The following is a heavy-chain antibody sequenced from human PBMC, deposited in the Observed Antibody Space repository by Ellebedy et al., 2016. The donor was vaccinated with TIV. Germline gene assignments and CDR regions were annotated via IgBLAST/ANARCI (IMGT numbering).Heavy chain of an antibody. D-gene: IGHD4-17*01. J-gene: IGHJ3*02. CDR1: GGSISSYY. V-gene: IGHV4-59*12. CDR2: IYYSGST. Sequence: SETLSLXXTVSGGSISSYYWSWIRQPPGKGLEWIGYIYYSGSTNYNPSLKSRVTISVDTSKNQFSLKLSSVTAADTAVYYCARGLRDGDYAFDIWGQGTMVTVSS. CDR3: ARGLRDGDYAFDI.